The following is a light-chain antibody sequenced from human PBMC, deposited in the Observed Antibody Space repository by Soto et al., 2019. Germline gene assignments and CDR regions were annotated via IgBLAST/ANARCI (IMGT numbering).Light chain of an antibody. CDR3: QHYNSYSEA. V-gene: IGKV1-5*03. CDR2: KAS. J-gene: IGKJ1*01. CDR1: QTISSW. Sequence: DIQMTQSPSTLSASLGDRVTITCRASQTISSWLAWYQQKPGKAPKLLIYKASTLKSGVPSRFSGSGSGTEFTLTISSLQPDDFATYYCQHYNSYSEAFGQGTKVHIK.